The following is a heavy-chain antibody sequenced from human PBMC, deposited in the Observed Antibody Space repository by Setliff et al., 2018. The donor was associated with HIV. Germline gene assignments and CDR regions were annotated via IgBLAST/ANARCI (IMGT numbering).Heavy chain of an antibody. CDR1: GFTFSSYS. D-gene: IGHD6-6*01. V-gene: IGHV3-48*01. Sequence: PGGSLRLSCAASGFTFSSYSVNWVRQAPGKGLEWVAYISRSSSSKYYADSVKGRFTISRDNAKNSLYLQLNSLRAEDTAVYYCARDQSQSIVARQDGVYYYYYMDVWGKGTTVTVSS. CDR2: ISRSSSSK. CDR3: ARDQSQSIVARQDGVYYYYYMDV. J-gene: IGHJ6*03.